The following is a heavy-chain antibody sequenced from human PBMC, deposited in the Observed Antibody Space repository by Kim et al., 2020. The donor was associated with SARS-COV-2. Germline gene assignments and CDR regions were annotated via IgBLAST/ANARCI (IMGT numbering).Heavy chain of an antibody. D-gene: IGHD5-18*01. Sequence: GGSLRLSCAASGFTFSSYAMSWVRQAPGKGLEWVSAISGSGGSTYYADSVKGRFTISRDNSKNTLYLQMNSLRAEDTAVYYCAKDSKQLWSRGLVDYWGQGTLVTVSS. CDR3: AKDSKQLWSRGLVDY. CDR1: GFTFSSYA. V-gene: IGHV3-23*01. CDR2: ISGSGGST. J-gene: IGHJ4*02.